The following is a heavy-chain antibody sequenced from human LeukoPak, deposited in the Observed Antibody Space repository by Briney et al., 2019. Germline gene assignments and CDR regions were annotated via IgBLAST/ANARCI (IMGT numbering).Heavy chain of an antibody. CDR3: VRGTGY. V-gene: IGHV3-64D*06. CDR1: GFTFSSYA. Sequence: LAGGSLRLSCSASGFTFSSYAMHWVRQAPGKGLENVSAISSNGGSTYYADSVKGRFTISRDNSKNTLYLQMSSLRADDTAVYYCVRGTGYWGQGTLVTVSS. J-gene: IGHJ4*02. CDR2: ISSNGGST.